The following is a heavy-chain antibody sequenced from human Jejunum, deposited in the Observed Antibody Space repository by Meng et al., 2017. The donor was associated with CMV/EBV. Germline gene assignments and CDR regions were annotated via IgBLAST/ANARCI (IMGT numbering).Heavy chain of an antibody. CDR3: ARGDYYDSSGLDY. V-gene: IGHV7-4-1*02. D-gene: IGHD3-22*01. J-gene: IGHJ4*02. CDR1: VYTFIRYA. Sequence: QGQLVKSGSELKKPGASVKVAFKASVYTFIRYALNWVRQAPGQGLEWMGWINTNPGIPRYAQGSTGRFVFSLDTSVSTAYLQISSLKAEDTAVYYCARGDYYDSSGLDYWGQGTLVTVSS. CDR2: INTNPGIP.